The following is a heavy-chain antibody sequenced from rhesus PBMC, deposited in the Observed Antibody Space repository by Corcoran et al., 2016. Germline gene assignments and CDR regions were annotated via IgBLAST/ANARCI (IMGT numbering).Heavy chain of an antibody. J-gene: IGHJ4*01. CDR2: TKGKRVRT. D-gene: IGHD2-33*01. CDR3: AREVA. Sequence: QVQLQESGPGLVKPSETLSLTCAVSGASISSYWWSWVRQRPGKGLEWIGGTKGKRVRTYYNPSLRSRVTISKAASKSQCGLRLRSVTAADTAVYYCAREVAWGQGVLVTVSS. V-gene: IGHV4-80*01. CDR1: GASISSYW.